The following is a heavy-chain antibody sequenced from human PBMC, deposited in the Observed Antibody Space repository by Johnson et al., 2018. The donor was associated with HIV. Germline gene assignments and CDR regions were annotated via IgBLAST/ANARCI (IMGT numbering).Heavy chain of an antibody. CDR3: ATDIVVVLAVTGTGAAFDI. CDR1: GFTFSTYW. Sequence: VQLVESGGGLVQPGGSLRLSCAASGFTFSTYWMSWVRQAPGKGLEWVANIKEDGSEKYYVDSVKGRFTISRDNAKNSLSLQMNSLRAEDTAVDYCATDIVVVLAVTGTGAAFDIWGQGTMVTVSS. CDR2: IKEDGSEK. D-gene: IGHD2-15*01. V-gene: IGHV3-7*01. J-gene: IGHJ3*02.